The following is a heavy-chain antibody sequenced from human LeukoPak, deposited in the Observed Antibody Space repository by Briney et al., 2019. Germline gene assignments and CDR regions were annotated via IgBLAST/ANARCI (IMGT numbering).Heavy chain of an antibody. CDR3: AREGAAAGTEAFDI. CDR1: GFTFSSYS. Sequence: GGSLRLSCAATGFTFSSYSMNWVRQAPGKGLEWVSSISSSSSYIYYADSVKGRFTISRDNAKNSLYLQMNSLRAEDTAVYYCAREGAAAGTEAFDIWGQGTVVTVSS. V-gene: IGHV3-21*01. D-gene: IGHD6-13*01. CDR2: ISSSSSYI. J-gene: IGHJ3*02.